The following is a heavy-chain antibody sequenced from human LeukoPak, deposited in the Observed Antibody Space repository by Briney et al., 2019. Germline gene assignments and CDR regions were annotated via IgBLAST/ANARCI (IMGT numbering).Heavy chain of an antibody. Sequence: SETLSLTCTVSGGSISSGGYYWSWIRRHPGKGLEWIGYIYYSGSTYYNPSLKSRVTISVDTSKNQFSLKLSSVTAADTAVYYCARGEATARYYYMDVWGKGTTVTVSS. D-gene: IGHD6-13*01. CDR1: GGSISSGGYY. CDR2: IYYSGST. V-gene: IGHV4-31*03. J-gene: IGHJ6*03. CDR3: ARGEATARYYYMDV.